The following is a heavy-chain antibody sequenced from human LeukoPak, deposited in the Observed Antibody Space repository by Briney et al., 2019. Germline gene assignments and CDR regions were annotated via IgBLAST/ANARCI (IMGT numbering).Heavy chain of an antibody. CDR1: GGSVSSGDYY. CDR3: ARDSGQNWFDP. J-gene: IGHJ5*02. CDR2: VYHSGET. Sequence: SETLSLTCTVSGGSVSSGDYYWSWIRQPPGKGLEWIGSVYHSGETYYNPSLNSRVTISVDRSKNQLSLKLNSVTAADTAVYFCARDSGQNWFDPWGQGTLVTVSS. V-gene: IGHV4-30-2*01.